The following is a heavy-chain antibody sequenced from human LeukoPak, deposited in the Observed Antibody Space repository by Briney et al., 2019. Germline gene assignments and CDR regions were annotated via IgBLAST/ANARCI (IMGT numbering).Heavy chain of an antibody. CDR2: ISSSGSTI. D-gene: IGHD3-22*01. J-gene: IGHJ4*02. CDR1: GFTFSSYE. V-gene: IGHV3-48*03. Sequence: PGGSLRLSCAASGFTFSSYEMNWVRQAPGKGLEWVSYISSSGSTIYYADSVKGRFTISRDNAKNSLYLQMNSLRAEDTAVYYCARSSSGYYQHFDYWGQGTLVTVSS. CDR3: ARSSSGYYQHFDY.